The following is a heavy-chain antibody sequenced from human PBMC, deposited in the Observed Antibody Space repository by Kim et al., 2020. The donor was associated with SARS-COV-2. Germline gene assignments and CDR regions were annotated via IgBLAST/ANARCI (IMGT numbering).Heavy chain of an antibody. J-gene: IGHJ6*02. CDR3: AKLTVGYSGYDQGRRSGVDV. CDR1: GFIFSSYA. V-gene: IGHV3-30*04. CDR2: TSYDGSSK. Sequence: GGSLRLSCAASGFIFSSYALHWVRQAPGKGPEWVAVTSYDGSSKKYSDSVRGRFTVSRDNSKNTLYLLMNSLRAEDTAVYYCAKLTVGYSGYDQGRRSGVDVWGQGTTVIVTS. D-gene: IGHD5-12*01.